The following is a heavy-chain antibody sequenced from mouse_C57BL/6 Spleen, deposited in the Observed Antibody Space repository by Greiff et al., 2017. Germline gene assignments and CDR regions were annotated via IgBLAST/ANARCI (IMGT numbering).Heavy chain of an antibody. CDR2: IYPGSGST. CDR3: ARGYYGPWYCDV. J-gene: IGHJ1*03. V-gene: IGHV1-55*01. Sequence: QVHVKQPGAELVKPGASVKMSCKASGYTFTSYWITWVKQRPGQGLEWIGDIYPGSGSTNYNEKFKSKATLTVDTSSSTAYMQLSSLTSEDSAVYYCARGYYGPWYCDVWGTGTTVTVAA. CDR1: GYTFTSYW. D-gene: IGHD1-2*01.